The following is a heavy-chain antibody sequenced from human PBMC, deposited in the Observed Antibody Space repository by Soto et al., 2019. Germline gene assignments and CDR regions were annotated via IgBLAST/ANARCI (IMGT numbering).Heavy chain of an antibody. CDR3: AKSYKEGVAARPSDY. Sequence: QVQLVESGGGVVQPGRSLRLSCAASGFTFSSYGMHWVRQAPGKGLEWVVVISYDGSNKYYADSVKGRFTISRDNSKNTLYLQMNSLRAEDTAVYYCAKSYKEGVAARPSDYWGQGTLVTVSS. D-gene: IGHD6-6*01. CDR1: GFTFSSYG. J-gene: IGHJ4*02. V-gene: IGHV3-30*18. CDR2: ISYDGSNK.